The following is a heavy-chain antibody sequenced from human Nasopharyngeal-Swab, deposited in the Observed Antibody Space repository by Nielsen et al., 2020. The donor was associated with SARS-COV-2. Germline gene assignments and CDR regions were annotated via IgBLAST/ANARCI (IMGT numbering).Heavy chain of an antibody. CDR2: ISYDGSNK. D-gene: IGHD2-2*01. CDR3: ASGSPINVVPAARHPRQFDY. V-gene: IGHV3-30-3*01. Sequence: GESLKISCAASGFTFSSYAMHWVRQAPGEGLEWVAVISYDGSNKYYADSVKGRFTISRDNSKNTLYLQMNSLRAEDTAVYYCASGSPINVVPAARHPRQFDYWGQGTLVTVSS. J-gene: IGHJ4*02. CDR1: GFTFSSYA.